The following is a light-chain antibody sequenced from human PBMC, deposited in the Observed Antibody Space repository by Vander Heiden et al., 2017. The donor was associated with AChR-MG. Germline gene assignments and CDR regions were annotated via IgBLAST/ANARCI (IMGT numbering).Light chain of an antibody. Sequence: DIQMTQYPSSLSASVGDRVTITCRASQSITSYLNWYQQKPGKGPRLLIYIASTLQSGVPLRFSGSGSGTDFTLTISSLQPEDFATYYCQQSYSLPQTFGQGTKVEIK. V-gene: IGKV1-39*01. CDR2: IAS. CDR3: QQSYSLPQT. J-gene: IGKJ1*01. CDR1: QSITSY.